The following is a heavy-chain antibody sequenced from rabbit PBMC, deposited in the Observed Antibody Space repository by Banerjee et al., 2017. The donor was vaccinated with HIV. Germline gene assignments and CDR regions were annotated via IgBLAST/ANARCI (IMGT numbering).Heavy chain of an antibody. D-gene: IGHD2-1*01. CDR3: ARDNGAGYGDTDLDL. CDR1: GIDFSSYYY. J-gene: IGHJ4*01. CDR2: IYTSSGST. Sequence: QSVEESGGDLVKPGASLTLTCTASGIDFSSYYYMCWVRQAPGKGLELIACIYTSSGSTWYASWAKGRFTISKSSSTTVTLQMTSLTAADTATYFCARDNGAGYGDTDLDLWGPGTLVTVS. V-gene: IGHV1S40*01.